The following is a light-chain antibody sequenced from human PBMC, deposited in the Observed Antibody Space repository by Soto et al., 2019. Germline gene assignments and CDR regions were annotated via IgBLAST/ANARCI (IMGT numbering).Light chain of an antibody. V-gene: IGKV1-12*01. CDR1: QVFSSW. CDR3: QQANSFLWA. CDR2: AVY. J-gene: IGKJ1*01. Sequence: DIQLTQSPSSVSASVGDRVTITCRASQVFSSWLDWYQQKPGKAPKLLIYAVYSLQSGVPSRFSGSGSGTDFTLTISSLQPEDFATYYCQQANSFLWAFGQGTKVEI.